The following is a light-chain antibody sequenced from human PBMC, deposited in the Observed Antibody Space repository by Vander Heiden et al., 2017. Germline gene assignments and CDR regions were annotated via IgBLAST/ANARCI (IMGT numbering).Light chain of an antibody. V-gene: IGKV4-1*01. CDR3: QQFYSLPWT. Sequence: DIMMTNPPEFLVVSLGERATINCKSSQSVLYNSNNKNYLAWYQQKPGQPPKLLIYWAATRESGVPDRFSGSGSGTDFTLTISSLQAEDVAVYYCQQFYSLPWTFGQGTKVEI. J-gene: IGKJ1*01. CDR2: WAA. CDR1: QSVLYNSNNKNY.